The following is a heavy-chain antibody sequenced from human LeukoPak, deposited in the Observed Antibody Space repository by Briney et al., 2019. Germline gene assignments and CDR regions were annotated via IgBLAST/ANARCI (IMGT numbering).Heavy chain of an antibody. CDR3: AKDVGKWESLHFFHY. CDR1: GFTLSTNA. Sequence: PGGSLRLSCLTSGFTLSTNAMSWVRQAPGKGLEWISGISGSGASTYYADSVKGRFTISRDDSRNTLYLQMNSLRGDDTAVYYCAKDVGKWESLHFFHYWGQGTLVTVSS. D-gene: IGHD1-26*01. CDR2: ISGSGAST. V-gene: IGHV3-23*01. J-gene: IGHJ4*02.